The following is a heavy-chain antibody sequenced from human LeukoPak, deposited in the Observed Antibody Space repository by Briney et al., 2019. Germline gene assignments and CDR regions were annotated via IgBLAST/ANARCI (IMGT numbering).Heavy chain of an antibody. Sequence: ASVNVSCKVSGYTLTEVSIHWVRQAPVKGLEWRGGFDPEDAETISAQKFQGRVTMTEHTSKDTAYMGLGSLTYEDTAVYSCATATLAAAGRFDYWGQGTLVTVSS. CDR2: FDPEDAET. J-gene: IGHJ4*02. CDR3: ATATLAAAGRFDY. CDR1: GYTLTEVS. D-gene: IGHD6-13*01. V-gene: IGHV1-24*01.